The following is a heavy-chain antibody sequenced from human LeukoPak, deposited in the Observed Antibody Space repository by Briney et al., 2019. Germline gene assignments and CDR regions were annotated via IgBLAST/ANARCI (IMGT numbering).Heavy chain of an antibody. J-gene: IGHJ6*02. CDR1: GFTFSAYY. Sequence: GRSLRLSCAASGFTFSAYYMSWIRQAPGKGLEWVSYISSSGSTIYYADSVKGRFTISRDNAKNSLYLQMNSLRAEDTAVYYCARDLDYYGMDVWGQGTTVTVSS. CDR2: ISSSGSTI. CDR3: ARDLDYYGMDV. V-gene: IGHV3-11*01.